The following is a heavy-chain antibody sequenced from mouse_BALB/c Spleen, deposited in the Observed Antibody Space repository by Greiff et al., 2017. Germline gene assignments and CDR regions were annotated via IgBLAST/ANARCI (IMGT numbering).Heavy chain of an antibody. V-gene: IGHV4-1*02. J-gene: IGHJ2*01. Sequence: EVKVVESGGGLVQPGGSLKLSCAASGFDFSRYWMSWVRQAPGKGLEWIGEINPDSSTINYTPSLKDKFIISRDNAKNTLYLQMSKVRSEDTALYYCARRGTGPDAYYFDYWGQGTTLTVSS. CDR3: ARRGTGPDAYYFDY. D-gene: IGHD4-1*01. CDR2: INPDSSTI. CDR1: GFDFSRYW.